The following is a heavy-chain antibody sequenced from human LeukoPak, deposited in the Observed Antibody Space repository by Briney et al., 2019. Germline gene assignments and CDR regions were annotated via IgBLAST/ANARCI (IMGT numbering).Heavy chain of an antibody. J-gene: IGHJ4*02. CDR3: AREVGATDN. V-gene: IGHV1-46*01. CDR2: VFPRDGST. D-gene: IGHD1-26*01. Sequence: ASVKVSCKASGYTFTSYFIHWVRQAPGQGLEWVGIVFPRDGSTTYSQKFKGRVTMTRDTSTSTVYMELTSQTSEDTAMYYCAREVGATDNWGQGTLVTVTS. CDR1: GYTFTSYF.